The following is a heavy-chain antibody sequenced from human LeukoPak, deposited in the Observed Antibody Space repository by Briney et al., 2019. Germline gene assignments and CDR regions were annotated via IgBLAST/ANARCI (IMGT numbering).Heavy chain of an antibody. CDR2: IKQDGSEK. CDR1: GGSISSYY. CDR3: AREGTYYDILTGSISYYFDY. V-gene: IGHV3-7*01. Sequence: ETLSLTCTVSGGSISSYYWSWVRQAPGKGLEWVANIKQDGSEKYYVDSVKGRFTISRDNAKNSLYLQMNSLRAEDTAVYYCAREGTYYDILTGSISYYFDYWGQGTLVTVSS. J-gene: IGHJ4*02. D-gene: IGHD3-9*01.